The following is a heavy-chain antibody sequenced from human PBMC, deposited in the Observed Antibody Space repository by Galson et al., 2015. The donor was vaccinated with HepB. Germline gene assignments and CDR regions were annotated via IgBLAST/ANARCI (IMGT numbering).Heavy chain of an antibody. D-gene: IGHD1-26*01. CDR2: IKKDGGEK. V-gene: IGHV3-7*01. Sequence: SLRLSCAASGFTLSSYWMSWVRQAPGKGLEWVANIKKDGGEKYYVDSVKGRFTVSRDNAKNSLYLQMNSLRVEDTAVYYCARDWDSGTLAFDIWGQGTMVTVSS. CDR3: ARDWDSGTLAFDI. J-gene: IGHJ3*02. CDR1: GFTLSSYW.